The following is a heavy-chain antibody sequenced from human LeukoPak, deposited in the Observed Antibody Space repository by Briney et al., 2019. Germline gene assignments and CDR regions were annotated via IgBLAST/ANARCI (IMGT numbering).Heavy chain of an antibody. CDR1: GYTFTGYY. D-gene: IGHD6-13*01. J-gene: IGHJ4*02. Sequence: ASVKVSCKASGYTFTGYYLHWVRQAPGQEIEWMGWLSPNSGDTKFPQKFQGRVTMTRDTSISTAYMELNSLTSGDTAVYFCARATDISSWYLAYWGQGTLVTVSS. V-gene: IGHV1-2*02. CDR3: ARATDISSWYLAY. CDR2: LSPNSGDT.